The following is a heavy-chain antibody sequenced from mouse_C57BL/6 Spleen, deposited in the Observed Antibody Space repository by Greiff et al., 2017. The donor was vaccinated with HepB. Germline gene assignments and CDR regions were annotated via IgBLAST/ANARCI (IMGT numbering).Heavy chain of an antibody. CDR1: GFTFSSYA. Sequence: EVKLMESGGGLVKPGGSLKLSCAASGFTFSSYAMSWVRQTPEKRLEWVATISDGGSYTYYPDNVKGRFTISRDNAKNNLYLQMSHLKSEDTAMYYCAREATTVVGDYWGQGTTLTVSS. D-gene: IGHD1-1*01. CDR2: ISDGGSYT. V-gene: IGHV5-4*01. J-gene: IGHJ2*01. CDR3: AREATTVVGDY.